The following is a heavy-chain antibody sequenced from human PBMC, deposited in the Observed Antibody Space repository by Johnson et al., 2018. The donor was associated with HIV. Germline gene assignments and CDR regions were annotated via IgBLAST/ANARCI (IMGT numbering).Heavy chain of an antibody. V-gene: IGHV3-66*02. CDR2: IYSGGGT. CDR3: ARELTVAGITLGAFDI. CDR1: GFTVSTSY. D-gene: IGHD6-19*01. Sequence: VQLVESGGGLVQPGGSLRLSCAASGFTVSTSYMTWVRQAPGKGLEWVAVIYSGGGTYYADPVKGRFPISRANSKNTLYLQMNSLRAEDTALYYCARELTVAGITLGAFDIWGQGTMVTVSS. J-gene: IGHJ3*02.